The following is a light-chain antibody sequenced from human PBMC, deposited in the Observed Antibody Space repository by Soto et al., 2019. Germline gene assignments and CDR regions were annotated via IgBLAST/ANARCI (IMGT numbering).Light chain of an antibody. Sequence: QSVLTQPASVSGSPGQSIIISCTGTSSDGGDSNYVSWYQQHPGKAPKLMIYEVSKRPSGVSNRFSGSKSGNTASLTISGLQAEDEADYYCSSYTTSSTYVFGTGTKLTVL. CDR1: SSDGGDSNY. J-gene: IGLJ1*01. CDR2: EVS. V-gene: IGLV2-14*01. CDR3: SSYTTSSTYV.